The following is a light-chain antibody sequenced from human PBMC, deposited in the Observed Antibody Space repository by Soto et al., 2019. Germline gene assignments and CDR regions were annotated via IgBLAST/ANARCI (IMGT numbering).Light chain of an antibody. CDR1: PSVSSNY. CDR2: GAS. CDR3: RQYGIST. Sequence: ELALAQSPVTLSLSPGERAPLSCRARPSVSSNYLAWYQQKPGQAPRLLIDGASSRATGITYRFSGSGSETEFTLTSSRLEPEDFAVYYCRQYGISTFGGGTKVDIK. V-gene: IGKV3-20*01. J-gene: IGKJ4*01.